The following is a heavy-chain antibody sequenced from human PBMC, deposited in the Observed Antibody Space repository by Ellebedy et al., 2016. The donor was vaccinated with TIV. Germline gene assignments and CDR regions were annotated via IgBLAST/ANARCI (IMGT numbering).Heavy chain of an antibody. CDR3: ARECRSSSWYRYNWFDP. CDR2: INHSGST. CDR1: GGSFSGYY. D-gene: IGHD6-13*01. J-gene: IGHJ5*02. Sequence: SETLSLTXAVYGGSFSGYYWSWIRQPPGKGLEWIGEINHSGSTNYNPSLKSRVTISVDTSKNQFSLKLSSVTAADTAVYYCARECRSSSWYRYNWFDPWGQGTLVTVSS. V-gene: IGHV4-34*01.